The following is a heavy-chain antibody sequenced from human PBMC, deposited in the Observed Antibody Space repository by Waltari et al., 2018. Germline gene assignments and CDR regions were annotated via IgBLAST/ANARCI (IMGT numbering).Heavy chain of an antibody. V-gene: IGHV4-38-2*01. J-gene: IGHJ3*01. D-gene: IGHD3-22*01. CDR3: VRPMYDSSDQGLAFDL. Sequence: QLQLQESRPRPARPSVTLSLSCPVSGFPSHPGSYVAWVRQPPGKGLEWIASVFRNRDKYYNPSLQSRVTISMDTSKNQISLQLTSVTAADTALYYCVRPMYDSSDQGLAFDLWGQGTMVTVSS. CDR2: VFRNRDK. CDR1: GFPSHPGSY.